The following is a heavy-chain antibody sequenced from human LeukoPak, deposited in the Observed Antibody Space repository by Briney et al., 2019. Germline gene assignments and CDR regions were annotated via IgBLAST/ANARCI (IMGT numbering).Heavy chain of an antibody. V-gene: IGHV5-51*04. CDR1: GYSFANYW. Sequence: GESLKISCKGSGYSFANYWIGWVRQMPGKGLEWMGIIYPYDSDTRYSPSLKGQVTISADKPITSAYLQWSSLKASDSAMYYCATRYCNGGSCYLIWGQGTLVTVSS. CDR3: ATRYCNGGSCYLI. D-gene: IGHD2-15*01. CDR2: IYPYDSDT. J-gene: IGHJ4*02.